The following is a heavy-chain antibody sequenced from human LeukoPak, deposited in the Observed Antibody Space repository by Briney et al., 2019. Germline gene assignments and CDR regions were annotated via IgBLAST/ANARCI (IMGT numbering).Heavy chain of an antibody. V-gene: IGHV3-33*01. Sequence: GGSLRLSCVSSGFTFSNYGMHWVRQAPGKGLEWAASIWYDGSHQYYSDSVKGRFTISRDNSKNTLYLQMNSLRGDDTAVYYCARGSDGDFFDFWGQGTLVTVCS. CDR3: ARGSDGDFFDF. D-gene: IGHD4-17*01. J-gene: IGHJ4*02. CDR2: IWYDGSHQ. CDR1: GFTFSNYG.